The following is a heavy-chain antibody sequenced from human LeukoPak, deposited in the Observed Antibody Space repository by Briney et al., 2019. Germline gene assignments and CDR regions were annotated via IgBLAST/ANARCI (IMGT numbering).Heavy chain of an antibody. D-gene: IGHD1-26*01. Sequence: PGGSLRLSCAASGFTFSDYYIDWVRQAPGKGLEWVGRSRNKANGYTTEFGASVKGRFSISRDDSKDSVCLHMNSLKTEDTAVYYCARSPASGVNVFDVWGQGTMVTVSS. CDR2: SRNKANGYTT. V-gene: IGHV3-72*01. J-gene: IGHJ3*01. CDR1: GFTFSDYY. CDR3: ARSPASGVNVFDV.